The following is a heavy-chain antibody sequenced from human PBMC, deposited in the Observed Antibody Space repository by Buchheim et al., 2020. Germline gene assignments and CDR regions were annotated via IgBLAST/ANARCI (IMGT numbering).Heavy chain of an antibody. CDR1: GFTFSDYW. V-gene: IGHV3-7*01. Sequence: EVQLVQSGGGLVQPGGSLRLSCAASGFTFSDYWMSWVRQAPGKGLEWVANINQDESEKKYVGSVKGRFTISRDNAENSLYLQMNSLRAEDTAVYYCVRHQMGVGATWGYWGQGAL. CDR3: VRHQMGVGATWGY. J-gene: IGHJ4*02. CDR2: INQDESEK. D-gene: IGHD1-26*01.